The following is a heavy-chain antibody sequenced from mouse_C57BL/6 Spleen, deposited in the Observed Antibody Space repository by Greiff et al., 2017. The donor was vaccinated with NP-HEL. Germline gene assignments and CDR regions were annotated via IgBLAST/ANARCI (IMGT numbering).Heavy chain of an antibody. V-gene: IGHV3-6*01. CDR2: ISYDGSN. CDR1: GYSITSGYY. Sequence: EVQLVESGPGLVKPSQSLSLTCSVTGYSITSGYYWNWIRQFPGNKLEWMGYISYDGSNNYNPSLKNRISITRDTSKNQFFLKLNSVTTEDTATYYCAREVDSWFAYWGQGTLVTVSA. J-gene: IGHJ3*01. CDR3: AREVDSWFAY.